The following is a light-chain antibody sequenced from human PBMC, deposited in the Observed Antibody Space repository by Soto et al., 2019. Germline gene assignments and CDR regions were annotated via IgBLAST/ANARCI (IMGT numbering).Light chain of an antibody. CDR3: QSYDNSLNHVV. J-gene: IGLJ2*01. Sequence: QSVLTQPPSVSGAPGQRVTIPCTGSSSNIGSFYDVHWYQPLPGTVPKLLIYGDNNRPSGVPDRFSGSKSGTAASLAITGLQAEDEADYYCQSYDNSLNHVVFGGGTKPPS. CDR1: SSNIGSFYD. V-gene: IGLV1-40*01. CDR2: GDN.